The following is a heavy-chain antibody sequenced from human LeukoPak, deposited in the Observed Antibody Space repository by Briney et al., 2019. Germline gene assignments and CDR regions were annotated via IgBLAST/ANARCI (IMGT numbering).Heavy chain of an antibody. Sequence: GGSLRLSCAASGFTFSSYEMNWVRQAPGKGLEWVSGINWNGGSTGYADSVKGRFTISRDNAKNSLYLQMNSLRAEDTALYYCARAGYNWNYVGNFDYWGQGTLVTVSS. V-gene: IGHV3-20*04. CDR3: ARAGYNWNYVGNFDY. J-gene: IGHJ4*02. CDR1: GFTFSSYE. CDR2: INWNGGST. D-gene: IGHD1-7*01.